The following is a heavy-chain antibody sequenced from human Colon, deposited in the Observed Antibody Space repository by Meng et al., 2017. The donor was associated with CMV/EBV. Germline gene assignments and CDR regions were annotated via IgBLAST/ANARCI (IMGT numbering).Heavy chain of an antibody. CDR3: ARTVQWLAPFYYYMDV. J-gene: IGHJ6*03. D-gene: IGHD3-22*01. V-gene: IGHV4-39*07. CDR1: GGLLRGSRYY. CDR2: MYYSGNT. Sequence: PLQGPGTGLMKASQPLSLACTGSGGLLRGSRYYWGWIRQPPGKGLEWIGSMYYSGNTHYKSSLKSRVTISVDTSKNQFSLRLNSVTAADTAVYYCARTVQWLAPFYYYMDVWGKGTLVTVSS.